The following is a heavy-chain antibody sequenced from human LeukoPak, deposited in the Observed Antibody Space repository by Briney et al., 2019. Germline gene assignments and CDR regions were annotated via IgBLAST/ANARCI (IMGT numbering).Heavy chain of an antibody. Sequence: PGGSLRLSCAASGFTFSSYWMSWVRQAPGKGLEWVAVIWYDRSNKYYADSVKGRFTISRDNSKNTLYLQMNSLRAEDTAVYYCARDGNGDYSYYFDYWGQGTLVTVSS. CDR1: GFTFSSYW. CDR3: ARDGNGDYSYYFDY. D-gene: IGHD4-17*01. CDR2: IWYDRSNK. J-gene: IGHJ4*02. V-gene: IGHV3-33*08.